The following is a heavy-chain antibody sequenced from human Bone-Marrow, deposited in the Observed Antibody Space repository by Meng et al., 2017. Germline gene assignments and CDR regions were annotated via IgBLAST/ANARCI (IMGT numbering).Heavy chain of an antibody. CDR2: INHSGST. D-gene: IGHD4-11*01. Sequence: QAQLQQGGAGLLKPSETLSLTCVVSGGSFNDYYWSWIRQPPGKGLEWIGEINHSGSTNYNPSLESRATISVDTSQNNLSLKLSSVTAADSAVYYCARGPTTMAHDFDYWGQGTLVTVSS. V-gene: IGHV4-34*01. CDR1: GGSFNDYY. CDR3: ARGPTTMAHDFDY. J-gene: IGHJ4*02.